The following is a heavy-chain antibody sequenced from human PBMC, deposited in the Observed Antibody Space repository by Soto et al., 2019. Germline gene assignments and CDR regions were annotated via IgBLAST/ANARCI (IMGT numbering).Heavy chain of an antibody. CDR2: IXXSXRX. J-gene: IGHJ4*02. V-gene: IGHV4-59*12. CDR3: VRVGVGIGNHFDS. D-gene: IGHD1-26*01. CDR1: NGSIRGFY. Sequence: SETPSLTCSVSNGSIRGFYWTWIRQPPGKILEXIGYIXXSXRXXXNXXXXSRATMSVDTSKNQFSLNLKSITAADTAVYYCVRVGVGIGNHFDSWGRGTLVTVSS.